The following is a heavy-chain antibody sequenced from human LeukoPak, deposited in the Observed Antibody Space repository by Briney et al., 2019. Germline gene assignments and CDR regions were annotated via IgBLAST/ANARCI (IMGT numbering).Heavy chain of an antibody. D-gene: IGHD6-6*01. V-gene: IGHV1-24*01. CDR2: FDPEDGET. CDR1: GYTLTELS. Sequence: ASVKVSCKVSGYTLTELSMHWVRQAPGKGLEWMGGFDPEDGETIHAQKFQGRVTMTEDTSTDTAYMELSSLRSEDTAVYYCATLTVEYSSSGWFDYWGQGTLVTVSS. CDR3: ATLTVEYSSSGWFDY. J-gene: IGHJ4*02.